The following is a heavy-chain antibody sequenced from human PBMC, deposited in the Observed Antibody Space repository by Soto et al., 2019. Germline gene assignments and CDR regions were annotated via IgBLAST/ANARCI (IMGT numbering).Heavy chain of an antibody. CDR3: VKEGDYGDYAGENWFDS. CDR2: INSDGSHT. CDR1: GFTFFAYW. J-gene: IGHJ5*01. Sequence: EVQLVESGGGLVQPGGSLRLSCAASGFTFFAYWIHWVRQVPGKGLVWVSRINSDGSHTSYADSVRGRFTISRDNSKNTVCLQMYSLTAEDTAVYYCVKEGDYGDYAGENWFDSWGQGSLVTVSS. D-gene: IGHD4-17*01. V-gene: IGHV3-74*01.